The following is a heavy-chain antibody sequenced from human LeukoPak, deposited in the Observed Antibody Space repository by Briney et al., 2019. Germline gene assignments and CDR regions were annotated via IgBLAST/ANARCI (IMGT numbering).Heavy chain of an antibody. CDR3: ARLPGYSSGWAPTYYYYGMDV. CDR1: GFTFSTFW. D-gene: IGHD6-19*01. Sequence: AGGSLRLSCAASGFTFSTFWMSWVRQAPGKGLEWVANIKQDGSEKYYVDSVKGRFTISRDNAKNSLYLQMNSLRAEDTAVYYCARLPGYSSGWAPTYYYYGMDVWGQGTTVTVSS. V-gene: IGHV3-7*05. J-gene: IGHJ6*02. CDR2: IKQDGSEK.